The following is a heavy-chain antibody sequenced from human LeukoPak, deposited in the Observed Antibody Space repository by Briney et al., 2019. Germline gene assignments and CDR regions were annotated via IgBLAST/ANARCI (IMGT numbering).Heavy chain of an antibody. Sequence: SGPALVKPTQTLTLTCTFSGFSLSTSGMCVSWIRQPPGKALEWLARIDWDDDKYYSTSLKTRLTISKDTSKSQVVLTMTNMDPVDTATYYCARTPYSSGWQPFDYWGQGTLVTVSS. CDR2: IDWDDDK. CDR3: ARTPYSSGWQPFDY. V-gene: IGHV2-70*11. D-gene: IGHD6-19*01. J-gene: IGHJ4*02. CDR1: GFSLSTSGMC.